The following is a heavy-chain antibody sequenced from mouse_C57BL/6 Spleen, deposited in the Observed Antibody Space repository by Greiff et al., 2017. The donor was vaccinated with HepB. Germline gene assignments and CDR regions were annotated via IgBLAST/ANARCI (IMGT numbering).Heavy chain of an antibody. Sequence: EVQRVQSGPELVKPGASVKISCKASGYSFTGYYMNWVKQSPEKSLEWIGEINPSTGGTTYNQKFKAKATLTVDKSSSTAYMQLKSLTSEDSAVYYCARSGVGYWGQGTTLTVSS. CDR3: ARSGVGY. D-gene: IGHD3-1*01. CDR2: INPSTGGT. CDR1: GYSFTGYY. J-gene: IGHJ2*01. V-gene: IGHV1-42*01.